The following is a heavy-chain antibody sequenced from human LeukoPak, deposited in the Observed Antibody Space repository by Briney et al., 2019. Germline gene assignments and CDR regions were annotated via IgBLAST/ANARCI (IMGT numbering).Heavy chain of an antibody. V-gene: IGHV1-69*13. CDR2: IIPIFGTA. J-gene: IGHJ3*02. Sequence: ASVKVSCKASGYTFTSYGISWVRQAPGQGLEWMGGIIPIFGTANYAQKFQGRVTITADESTSTAYMELSSLRSEDTAVYYCARDVGGSGWSGVAFDIWGQGTMVTVSS. CDR3: ARDVGGSGWSGVAFDI. CDR1: GYTFTSYG. D-gene: IGHD6-19*01.